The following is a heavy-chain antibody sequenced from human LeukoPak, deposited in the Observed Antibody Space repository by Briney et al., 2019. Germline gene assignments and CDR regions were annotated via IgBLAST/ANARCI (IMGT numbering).Heavy chain of an antibody. J-gene: IGHJ6*03. V-gene: IGHV3-21*01. CDR1: GFTFSSYS. Sequence: GGSLRLSCAASGFTFSSYSMNWVRQAPGKGLEWVSSISSSSSYIYYADSVKGRFTISRDNAKNSLYLQMNSLRAEDTAVYYCARDPSYYYDSSGYYYNYYYYYMDVWGKGTTVTVSS. D-gene: IGHD3-22*01. CDR3: ARDPSYYYDSSGYYYNYYYYYMDV. CDR2: ISSSSSYI.